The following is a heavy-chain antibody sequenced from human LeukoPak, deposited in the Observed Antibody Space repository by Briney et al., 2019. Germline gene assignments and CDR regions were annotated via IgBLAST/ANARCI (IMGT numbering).Heavy chain of an antibody. J-gene: IGHJ4*02. CDR2: ISGSGGST. CDR1: GFTFTDHP. V-gene: IGHV3-23*01. D-gene: IGHD4-17*01. CDR3: AKGADYGDYGGTYYFDY. Sequence: GGSLRLSCVASGFTFTDHPMNWVLQAPGKGLEWVSAISGSGGSTYYADSVKGRFTISRDNSKNTLYLQMNSLRAEDTAVYYCAKGADYGDYGGTYYFDYWGQGTLVTVSS.